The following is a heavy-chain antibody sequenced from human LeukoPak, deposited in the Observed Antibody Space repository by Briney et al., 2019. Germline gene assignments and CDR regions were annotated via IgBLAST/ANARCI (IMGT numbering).Heavy chain of an antibody. Sequence: GGSLRLSCAASGFAFSNYWMSWVRQAPGKGLEWVANIKEDGSEINYVDSVKGRFTISRDNAKNSLYLQMNSLRVDDTAVYYCARDRGYSTFDFWGQGTLVTVSS. CDR3: ARDRGYSTFDF. D-gene: IGHD4-23*01. V-gene: IGHV3-7*01. J-gene: IGHJ4*02. CDR1: GFAFSNYW. CDR2: IKEDGSEI.